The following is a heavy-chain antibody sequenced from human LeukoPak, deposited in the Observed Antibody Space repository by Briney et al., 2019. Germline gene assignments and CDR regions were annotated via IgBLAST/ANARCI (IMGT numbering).Heavy chain of an antibody. D-gene: IGHD4-17*01. CDR3: AKDPTYGDYLG. CDR1: GFTFSSYA. V-gene: IGHV3-23*01. J-gene: IGHJ4*02. Sequence: GGSLRLSCAASGFTFSSYAISWVRQAPGKGLEWVSAISGSGGSTYYADSVKGRFTISRDNSKNTLYLQMNSLRAEDTAVYYCAKDPTYGDYLGWGQGTLVTVSS. CDR2: ISGSGGST.